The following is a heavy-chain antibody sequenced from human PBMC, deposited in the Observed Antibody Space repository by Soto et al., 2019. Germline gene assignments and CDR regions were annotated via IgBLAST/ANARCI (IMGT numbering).Heavy chain of an antibody. CDR3: ARLVSCSSTSCYADYYYYMDV. V-gene: IGHV4-59*08. CDR1: GGYISSYY. CDR2: IYYSGST. J-gene: IGHJ6*03. Sequence: SETLSLTCTVSGGYISSYYLSWIRQPPGKGLEWIGYIYYSGSTNYSPSLKSRVTISVDTSKNQFSLKLSSVTAADTAVYYCARLVSCSSTSCYADYYYYMDVWGKGTTVTVSS. D-gene: IGHD2-2*01.